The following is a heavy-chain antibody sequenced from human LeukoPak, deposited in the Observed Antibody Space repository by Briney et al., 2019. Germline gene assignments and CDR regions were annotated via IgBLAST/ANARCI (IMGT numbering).Heavy chain of an antibody. CDR1: GFTFSSYA. CDR2: ISGSGGST. J-gene: IGHJ4*02. V-gene: IGHV3-23*01. Sequence: GGSLRLSCAASGFTFSSYAMSWVRQAPGKGLEWVSAISGSGGSTYYADSVKGRFTISRDNSKNTLYLQMNSLRAEDTAVYYCARGCGYLYYDSSGCEEEGDYWGQGTLVTVSS. CDR3: ARGCGYLYYDSSGCEEEGDY. D-gene: IGHD3-22*01.